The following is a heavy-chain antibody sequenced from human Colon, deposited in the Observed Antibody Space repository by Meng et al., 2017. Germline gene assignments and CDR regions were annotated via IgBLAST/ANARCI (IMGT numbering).Heavy chain of an antibody. CDR3: SSGIYCSGNSCWVY. V-gene: IGHV3-23*01. CDR1: QVTFSTYA. D-gene: IGHD2-15*01. Sequence: GESLKISCAASQVTFSTYAMSWVRQAPGKGLEWVSAISGSDGATYYAESVKGRFTSSRDNSKKTLYLQMNSLRAEDTAVYYCSSGIYCSGNSCWVYWGQGTLVTVSS. CDR2: ISGSDGAT. J-gene: IGHJ4*02.